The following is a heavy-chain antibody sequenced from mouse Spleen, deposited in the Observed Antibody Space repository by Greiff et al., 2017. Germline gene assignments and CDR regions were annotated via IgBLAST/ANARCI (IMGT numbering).Heavy chain of an antibody. V-gene: IGHV1-76*01. CDR1: GYTFTDYY. J-gene: IGHJ1*03. D-gene: IGHD1-1*01. CDR2: IYPGSGNT. Sequence: QVQLQQSGAELVRPGASVKLSCKASGYTFTDYYINWVKQRPGQGLEWIARIYPGSGNTYYNEKFKGKATLTAEKSSSTAYMQLSSLTSEDSAVYFCAREGTYYGSSYGYFDVWGTGTTVTVSS. CDR3: AREGTYYGSSYGYFDV.